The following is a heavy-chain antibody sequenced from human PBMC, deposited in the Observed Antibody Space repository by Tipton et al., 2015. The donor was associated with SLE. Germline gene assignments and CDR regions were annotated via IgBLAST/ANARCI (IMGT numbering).Heavy chain of an antibody. CDR3: ASDVLGSYSTFDI. D-gene: IGHD1-26*01. J-gene: IGHJ3*02. CDR2: INTYSGNT. CDR1: GHTFSNYD. V-gene: IGHV1-18*01. Sequence: LVQSGAEVKKPGASVKVSCKASGHTFSNYDISWVRQAPGQGLEWLGWINTYSGNTNYAQKVQGRVIMTTDTSTSTTYMELRSLRSDDTAMYYCASDVLGSYSTFDIWGQGTMVTVSS.